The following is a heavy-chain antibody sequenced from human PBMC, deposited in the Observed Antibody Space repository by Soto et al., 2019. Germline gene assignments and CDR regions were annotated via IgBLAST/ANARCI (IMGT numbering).Heavy chain of an antibody. CDR2: INPNSGGT. Sequence: ASVEVSCKDSLYTFPDYYRHCVRQAHGNGLEWMGWINPNSGGTNYAQKFQGRVTMTRVTSISTAYMELSSLRSDDTALYYCAKDPNIVVVQAATGGMEGWGQGTTVTVS. V-gene: IGHV1-2*02. J-gene: IGHJ6*02. CDR3: AKDPNIVVVQAATGGMEG. CDR1: LYTFPDYY. D-gene: IGHD2-2*01.